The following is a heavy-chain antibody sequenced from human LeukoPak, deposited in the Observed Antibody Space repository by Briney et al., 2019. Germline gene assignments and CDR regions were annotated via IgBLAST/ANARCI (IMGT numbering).Heavy chain of an antibody. CDR1: GGSFSGYY. V-gene: IGHV4-34*01. D-gene: IGHD1-7*01. CDR2: INHSGST. J-gene: IGHJ3*02. CDR3: ARGRNWNYGAFDI. Sequence: SETLSLTCAVYGGSFSGYYWSWIRQPPGKGLEWIGEINHSGSTNYNPSLKSRVTISVDTSKNRFSLKLSSVTAADTAVYYCARGRNWNYGAFDIWGQGTMVTVSS.